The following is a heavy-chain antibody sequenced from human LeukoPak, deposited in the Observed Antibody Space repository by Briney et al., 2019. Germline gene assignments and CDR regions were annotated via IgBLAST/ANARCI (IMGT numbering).Heavy chain of an antibody. J-gene: IGHJ5*01. Sequence: GGSLRLSCTASGFTFIGYEMHWVRQAPGKGLVWVSRINPDGSRTSYADSVNGRLTISRDNAKNTLSLHMNSLRADDTGVYYCARELPREVTLDSWGQGTLVTVSS. V-gene: IGHV3-74*01. CDR1: GFTFIGYE. D-gene: IGHD2-21*02. CDR2: INPDGSRT. CDR3: ARELPREVTLDS.